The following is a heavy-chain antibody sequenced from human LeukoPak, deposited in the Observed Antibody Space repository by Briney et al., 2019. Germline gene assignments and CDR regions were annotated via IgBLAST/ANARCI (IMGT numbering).Heavy chain of an antibody. D-gene: IGHD3-3*01. CDR3: TTVGGMYDFWSGRKPYYFDY. CDR2: IKSKTDGGTT. CDR1: GFTFSNAW. J-gene: IGHJ4*02. Sequence: PGGSLRLSCAASGFTFSNAWMSWVRQAPGKGLEWVGRIKSKTDGGTTDYAAPVKGRFTISRDDSKNTLYLQMNSLKTEDTAVYYCTTVGGMYDFWSGRKPYYFDYWGQGTLVTVSS. V-gene: IGHV3-15*01.